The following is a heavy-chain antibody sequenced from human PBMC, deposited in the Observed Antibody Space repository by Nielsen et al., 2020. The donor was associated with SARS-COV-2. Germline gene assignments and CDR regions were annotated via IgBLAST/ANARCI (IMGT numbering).Heavy chain of an antibody. CDR2: INWNGGST. V-gene: IGHV3-20*03. J-gene: IGHJ4*02. D-gene: IGHD4-17*01. Sequence: WIRQPPGKGLEWVSGINWNGGSTGYADSVKGRFTISRDNAKNSLYLQMNSLRAEDTALYYCASHNYGDHTIDYWGQGTLVTVSS. CDR3: ASHNYGDHTIDY.